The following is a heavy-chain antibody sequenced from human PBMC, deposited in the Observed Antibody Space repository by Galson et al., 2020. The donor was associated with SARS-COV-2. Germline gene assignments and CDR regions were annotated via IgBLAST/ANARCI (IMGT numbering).Heavy chain of an antibody. CDR3: ARDSGGLSGSSWSHDAFDI. CDR2: ISYDGSNK. Sequence: GGSLRLSCAASGFTFSSYAMHWVRQAPGKGLEWVAVISYDGSNKYYADSVKGRFTISRDNSKNTLYLQMNSLRAEDTAVYYCARDSGGLSGSSWSHDAFDIWGQGTMVTVSS. V-gene: IGHV3-30*04. D-gene: IGHD6-13*01. CDR1: GFTFSSYA. J-gene: IGHJ3*02.